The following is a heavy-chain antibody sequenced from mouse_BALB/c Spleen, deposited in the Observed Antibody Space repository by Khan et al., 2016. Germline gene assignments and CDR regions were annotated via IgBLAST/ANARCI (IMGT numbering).Heavy chain of an antibody. CDR1: GYTFTSYW. CDR2: IAPGSGST. Sequence: DLVKPGASVKLSCKASGYTFTSYWINWMKQRPGQGLEWIGRIAPGSGSTYYNEMFKGKATLTVDTSSNTAYLQLSSLSSEDSAVYSCARCWSSSWYFDVWCGGTTVIVSS. V-gene: IGHV1S41*01. J-gene: IGHJ1*01. D-gene: IGHD1-1*01. CDR3: ARCWSSSWYFDV.